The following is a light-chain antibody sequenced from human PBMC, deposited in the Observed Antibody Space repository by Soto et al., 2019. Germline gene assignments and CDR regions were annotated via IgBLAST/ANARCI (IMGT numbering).Light chain of an antibody. J-gene: IGKJ3*01. Sequence: EIVLTQSPATLSLSPGERATLSCRSSHTVGTYLAWYQQKPGQAPRLLIYGSSKRATGIPARFSGSGSGTDFFLTISSLEPEDFSVYYCQQRTNWPSLVTVGPGTKVDIK. V-gene: IGKV3-11*01. CDR2: GSS. CDR1: HTVGTY. CDR3: QQRTNWPSLVT.